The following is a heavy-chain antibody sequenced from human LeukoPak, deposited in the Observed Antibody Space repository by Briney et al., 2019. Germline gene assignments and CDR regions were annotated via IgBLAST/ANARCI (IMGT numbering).Heavy chain of an antibody. J-gene: IGHJ5*02. CDR1: GGSFSGYY. CDR3: ARRQEDLLWFGESLWSDWFDP. D-gene: IGHD3-10*01. Sequence: PSETLSLTCAVSGGSFSGYYWNWIRQPPGKGLEWIGEINHSGSTSYNPSLKSRVTISVDTSKNQFSLKLSSVTAADTAVYYCARRQEDLLWFGESLWSDWFDPWGQGTLVTVSS. CDR2: INHSGST. V-gene: IGHV4-34*01.